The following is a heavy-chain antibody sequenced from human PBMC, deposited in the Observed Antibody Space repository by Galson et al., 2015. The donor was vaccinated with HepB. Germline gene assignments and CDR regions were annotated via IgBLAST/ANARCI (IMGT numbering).Heavy chain of an antibody. Sequence: SLRLSCAASGFTFSRNAMSWVRQAPGKGLEWVSSLTGSSDITNIADSAKGRFSISRDNSKNTLYRQMNGLRIEDTAFYYCARATWRDINWPIFDSWGQGTLVTVSS. CDR1: GFTFSRNA. D-gene: IGHD1-20*01. J-gene: IGHJ4*02. CDR3: ARATWRDINWPIFDS. CDR2: LTGSSDIT. V-gene: IGHV3-23*01.